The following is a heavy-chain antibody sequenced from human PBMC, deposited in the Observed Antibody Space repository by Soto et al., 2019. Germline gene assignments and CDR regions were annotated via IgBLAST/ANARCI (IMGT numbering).Heavy chain of an antibody. CDR1: GFTFSSYS. J-gene: IGHJ6*02. CDR2: ISSSSSYI. V-gene: IGHV3-21*01. CDR3: ARDPSPSARPNYYYYGMDV. D-gene: IGHD6-6*01. Sequence: KSGGSLRLSCAASGFTFSSYSMNWVRQAPGKGLEWVSSISSSSSYIYYADSVKGRFTISRDNAKNSLYLQMNSLRAEDTAVYYCARDPSPSARPNYYYYGMDVWGQGTTVTVSS.